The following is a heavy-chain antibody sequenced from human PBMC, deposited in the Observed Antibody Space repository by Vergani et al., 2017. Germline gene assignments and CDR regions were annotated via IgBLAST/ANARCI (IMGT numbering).Heavy chain of an antibody. J-gene: IGHJ3*01. CDR2: IRNGGRDT. D-gene: IGHD2-2*02. CDR3: AKICRGISCYIDEAFDL. CDR1: GFTLSNYG. V-gene: IGHV3-30*02. Sequence: QVQLVESGGGVVQPGGSLRLSCEASGFTLSNYGMHWVRQAPGKGLQWVTFIRNGGRDTYYADSVKGRFTISRDDSKNMLYLQMNSLRAEDTAVYYCAKICRGISCYIDEAFDLWRQGTLVSVSS.